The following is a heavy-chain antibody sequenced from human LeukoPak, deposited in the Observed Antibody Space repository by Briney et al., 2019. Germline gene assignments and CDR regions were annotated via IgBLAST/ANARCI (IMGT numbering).Heavy chain of an antibody. CDR2: IYPSGTT. J-gene: IGHJ4*02. V-gene: IGHV4-61*02. D-gene: IGHD3-9*01. Sequence: SETLSLTCTVSGGSINSGTYYWSWIRQPAGKGLEWIGRIYPSGTTNYNPSLKSRVTISVDTSKNQFSLKLSSVTAADTAVYYCARGILYYDILTGYLLYYFDYWGQGTLVTVSS. CDR3: ARGILYYDILTGYLLYYFDY. CDR1: GGSINSGTYY.